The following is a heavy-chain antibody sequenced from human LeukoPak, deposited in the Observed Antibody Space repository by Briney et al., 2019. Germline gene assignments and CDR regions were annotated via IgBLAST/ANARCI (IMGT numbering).Heavy chain of an antibody. V-gene: IGHV4-59*11. J-gene: IGHJ4*02. CDR3: VRGSSSWES. CDR1: GGSISSHY. CDR2: IYYSGST. Sequence: SETLSLTCTVSGGSISSHYWSWIRQPPGKGLEWIGYIYYSGSTNYNPSLKSRVTISVDTSKNQFSLKLSSVTAADTAVYYCVRGSSSWESWGQGTLVTVSS. D-gene: IGHD6-13*01.